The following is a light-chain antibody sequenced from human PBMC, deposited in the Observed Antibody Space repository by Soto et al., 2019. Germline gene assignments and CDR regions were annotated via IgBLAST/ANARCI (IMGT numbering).Light chain of an antibody. CDR2: GAS. CDR3: QQSGSSPRT. Sequence: EIVLTQSPGTLSLSPGERATISCRASQSVSSSYFAWYQQKPGQAPSLLIYGASSRATGIPARFSGSGSGTDFTLTISRLEPEDFAVYYCQQSGSSPRTFGQGTKVDI. V-gene: IGKV3-20*01. CDR1: QSVSSSY. J-gene: IGKJ1*01.